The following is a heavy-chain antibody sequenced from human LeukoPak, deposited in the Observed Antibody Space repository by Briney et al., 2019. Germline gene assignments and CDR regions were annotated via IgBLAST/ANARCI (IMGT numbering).Heavy chain of an antibody. V-gene: IGHV1-69*04. CDR3: ARGRYYYDSSGYYYVDDDY. D-gene: IGHD3-22*01. Sequence: SVKVSCKASGGTFSSYAISWVRQAPGQGLEWMERIIPIFGIANYAQKFQGRVTITADKSTSTAYMELSSLRSEDTAVYYCARGRYYYDSSGYYYVDDDYWGQGTLVTVSS. J-gene: IGHJ4*02. CDR1: GGTFSSYA. CDR2: IIPIFGIA.